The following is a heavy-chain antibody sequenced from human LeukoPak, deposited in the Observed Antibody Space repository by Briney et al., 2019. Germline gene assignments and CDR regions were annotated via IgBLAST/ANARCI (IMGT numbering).Heavy chain of an antibody. CDR1: GFTFSSYS. Sequence: GGSLRLSCAASGFTFSSYSMNWVRQAPGKGLEWVSGISWNSGSIGYADSVKGRFTISRDNAKNSLYLQMNSLRGEDTALYYCAKDHSSGWYSGSFDYWGQGILVTVSS. CDR3: AKDHSSGWYSGSFDY. V-gene: IGHV3-9*01. J-gene: IGHJ4*02. CDR2: ISWNSGSI. D-gene: IGHD6-19*01.